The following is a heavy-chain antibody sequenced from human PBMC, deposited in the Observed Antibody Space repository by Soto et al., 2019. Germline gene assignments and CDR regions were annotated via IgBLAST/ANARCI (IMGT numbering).Heavy chain of an antibody. Sequence: QLQLQESGPGLVKPSETLSLTCTVSGGSISTSYYYWGWIRQSPGKGLEWIGAIYYTGTTYYNPPLQSQATISVDTSKNQFSLKMSSVTAADTAVYFCARQAGAFGYYMDVWGKGPTVTVSS. J-gene: IGHJ6*03. D-gene: IGHD3-16*01. CDR1: GGSISTSYYY. CDR2: IYYTGTT. CDR3: ARQAGAFGYYMDV. V-gene: IGHV4-39*01.